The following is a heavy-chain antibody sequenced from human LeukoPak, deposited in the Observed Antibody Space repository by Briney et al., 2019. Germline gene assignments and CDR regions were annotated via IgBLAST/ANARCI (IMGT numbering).Heavy chain of an antibody. J-gene: IGHJ6*02. CDR2: ISYDGSNK. CDR1: GFTFSSYG. D-gene: IGHD3-3*01. CDR3: AKGVPEYDFWSGYYPGQYGMDV. Sequence: GGSLRLSCAASGFTFSSYGMHWVRQAPGKGLEWVAVISYDGSNKYYADSVKGRSTISRDNSKNTLYLQMNSLRAEDTAVYYCAKGVPEYDFWSGYYPGQYGMDVWGQGTTVTVSS. V-gene: IGHV3-30*18.